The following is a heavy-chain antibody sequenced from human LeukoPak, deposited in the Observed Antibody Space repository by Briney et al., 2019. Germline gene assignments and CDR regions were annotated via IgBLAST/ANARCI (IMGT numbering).Heavy chain of an antibody. Sequence: GGSLRLXCAASGFTFSSYAMHWVRQAPGKGLEYVSAISSNGGSTYYANSVKGRFTISRDNSKNTLYLQMGSLRAEDMAVYYCARDSAVAFHWGQGTLGTVS. D-gene: IGHD6-19*01. J-gene: IGHJ4*02. CDR3: ARDSAVAFH. V-gene: IGHV3-64*01. CDR1: GFTFSSYA. CDR2: ISSNGGST.